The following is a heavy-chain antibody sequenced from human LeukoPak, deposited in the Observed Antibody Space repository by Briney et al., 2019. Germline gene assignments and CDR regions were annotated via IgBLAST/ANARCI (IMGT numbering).Heavy chain of an antibody. CDR2: IIPIFGTA. J-gene: IGHJ4*02. CDR1: GGTFSSYA. CDR3: ARGHPSIPQYCSSTSCYGAPLDY. D-gene: IGHD2-2*01. V-gene: IGHV1-69*13. Sequence: ASVKVSCKASGGTFSSYAISWVRQAPGQGLEWMGGIIPIFGTANYAQKFQGRVTITADESTSTAYMELSSLRSEDTAVYYCARGHPSIPQYCSSTSCYGAPLDYWGQGTLVTVSS.